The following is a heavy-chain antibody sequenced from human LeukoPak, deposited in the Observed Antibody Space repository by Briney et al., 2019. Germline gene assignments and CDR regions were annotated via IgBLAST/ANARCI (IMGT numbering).Heavy chain of an antibody. J-gene: IGHJ4*02. V-gene: IGHV3-23*01. Sequence: GGSLGLSCAASGFTFSSYATSWVRQAPGKGLECVSAISGSGGSTYYADSVKGRFTIYRANTKNTMYLQMNSLRAEDTAVYYCAKDSYSNGWYYFGYWGQGTLVTVAS. CDR2: ISGSGGST. D-gene: IGHD6-19*01. CDR1: GFTFSSYA. CDR3: AKDSYSNGWYYFGY.